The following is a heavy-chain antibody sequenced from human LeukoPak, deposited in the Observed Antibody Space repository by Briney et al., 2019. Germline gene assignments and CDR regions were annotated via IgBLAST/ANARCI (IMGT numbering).Heavy chain of an antibody. V-gene: IGHV4-30-4*01. D-gene: IGHD3-22*01. J-gene: IGHJ4*02. CDR2: IHYSGNT. CDR3: GRLGEINNCDSSPYPH. Sequence: SETLSLTCAVSGGSISSGDYSWGWIRQPPGKGLEWIGYIHYSGNTYYDPSLKSRVFISGDTSKNQFSLNLRSVTAADTAVYYCGRLGEINNCDSSPYPHWGQGTLVTVSS. CDR1: GGSISSGDYS.